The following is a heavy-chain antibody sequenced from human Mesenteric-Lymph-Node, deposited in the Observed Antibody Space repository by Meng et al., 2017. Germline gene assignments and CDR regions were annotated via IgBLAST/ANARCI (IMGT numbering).Heavy chain of an antibody. V-gene: IGHV4-30-4*01. CDR1: GGSMSSGNYY. J-gene: IGHJ4*02. CDR2: IHHSGSA. D-gene: IGHD2-21*01. Sequence: GQLQVPGPGLVEPSQTLSLPCTVSGGSMSSGNYYWSWIRQPPGKGLEWIGYIHHSGSAYYNPSLKSRVSISVDTSKNQFSLNLNSMTAADTAVYYCASFDHIPRRNYFDYWGQGTLVTVSS. CDR3: ASFDHIPRRNYFDY.